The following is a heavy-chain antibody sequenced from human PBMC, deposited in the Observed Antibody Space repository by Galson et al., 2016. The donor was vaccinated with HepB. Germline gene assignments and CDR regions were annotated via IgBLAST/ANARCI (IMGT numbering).Heavy chain of an antibody. CDR3: ARDGHKWDFDY. J-gene: IGHJ4*02. CDR2: IMPEDGYT. CDR1: GYRFTTFY. V-gene: IGHV1-46*01. D-gene: IGHD1-26*01. Sequence: SVKVSCTASGYRFTTFYVHWVRQAPGQGLEWIARIMPEDGYTIYAQKFQGRVTITRDTSTSTVYMDLRSLMSADTGVYYCARDGHKWDFDYWGQGSLVTVSS.